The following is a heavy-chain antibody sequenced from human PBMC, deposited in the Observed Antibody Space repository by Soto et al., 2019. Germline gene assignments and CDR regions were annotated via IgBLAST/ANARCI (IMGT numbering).Heavy chain of an antibody. CDR3: AREADYGMDV. CDR1: GFTFSSYA. J-gene: IGHJ6*02. Sequence: QVQLVESGGGVVQPGRSLRLSCAASGFTFSSYAMHWVRQAPGKGLEWVAVISYDGSNKYYADSVKGRFTISRDNSKNTLYLQMNSLRAEDTAVYYCAREADYGMDVWGQGTTVTVCS. V-gene: IGHV3-30-3*01. CDR2: ISYDGSNK.